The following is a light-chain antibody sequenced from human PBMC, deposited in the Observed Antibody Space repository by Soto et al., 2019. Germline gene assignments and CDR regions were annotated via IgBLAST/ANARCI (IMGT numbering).Light chain of an antibody. V-gene: IGKV1-5*01. CDR2: DAS. Sequence: DIQMTQSPSTLSASVGDRVTITCRASQSISSWLAWYQQKPGKAPKLLIYDASSLESGVPSRFSGSGSGTEFTLTISCLQPDDFATYYCQQYNSFSPGFGQGTKVAIK. CDR3: QQYNSFSPG. J-gene: IGKJ1*01. CDR1: QSISSW.